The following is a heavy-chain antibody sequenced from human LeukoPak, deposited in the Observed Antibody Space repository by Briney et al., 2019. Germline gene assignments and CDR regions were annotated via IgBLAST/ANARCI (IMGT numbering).Heavy chain of an antibody. CDR2: IRYDGSNK. V-gene: IGHV3-30*02. J-gene: IGHJ4*02. CDR3: AKASLHSSWYWDY. D-gene: IGHD6-13*01. CDR1: GFTFSSYG. Sequence: GGSLRLSCAASGFTFSSYGMHWVRQAPGKGLEWVAFIRYDGSNKYYADSVKGRFTISRGNSKNTLYLQMNSLRAEDTAVYYCAKASLHSSWYWDYWGQGTLVTVSS.